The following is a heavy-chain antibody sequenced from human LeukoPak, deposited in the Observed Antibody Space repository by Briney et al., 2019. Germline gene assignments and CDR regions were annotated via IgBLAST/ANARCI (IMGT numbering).Heavy chain of an antibody. CDR3: SKDRGYSFGIPYDYGMDV. CDR1: GFTFSNYA. J-gene: IGHJ6*02. D-gene: IGHD5-18*01. Sequence: GGSLRLSCAASGFTFSNYAMSWVRQAPGKGLEWVSAISGSGATTLYADSVKGRFTISRDNSNNTLFLQMNSLRAEDTAVYYCSKDRGYSFGIPYDYGMDVWGQGTTVTVSS. V-gene: IGHV3-23*01. CDR2: ISGSGATT.